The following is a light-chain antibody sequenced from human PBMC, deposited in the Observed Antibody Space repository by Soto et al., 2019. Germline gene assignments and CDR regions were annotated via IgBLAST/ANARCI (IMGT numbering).Light chain of an antibody. CDR2: GNT. J-gene: IGLJ2*01. CDR3: QSYDSSLSGSV. V-gene: IGLV1-40*01. CDR1: NSNIGAGYD. Sequence: QLVLTQPPSMSGAPGQRVTISCTGSNSNIGAGYDVHWYQQLPGTAPKLLLYGNTNRPSGVPDRFSGSKSGTSASLAITGLQADDEADYSCQSYDSSLSGSVFGGGTKLTVL.